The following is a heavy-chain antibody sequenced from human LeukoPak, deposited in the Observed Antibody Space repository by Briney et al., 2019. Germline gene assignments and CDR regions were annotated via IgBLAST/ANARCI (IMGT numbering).Heavy chain of an antibody. CDR3: ASGTYYYDTPRFDY. Sequence: PGGSLRLSCAASGFTFSSYAMHWVRQAPGKGLEWVAVISYDGSNKYYADSVKGRFTISRDNSKNTLYLQMNSLRAEDTAVYYCASGTYYYDTPRFDYWGQGTLVTVSS. J-gene: IGHJ4*02. V-gene: IGHV3-30-3*01. D-gene: IGHD3-22*01. CDR2: ISYDGSNK. CDR1: GFTFSSYA.